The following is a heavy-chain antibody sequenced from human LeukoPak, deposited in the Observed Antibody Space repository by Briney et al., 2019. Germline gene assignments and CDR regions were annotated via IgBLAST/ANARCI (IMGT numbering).Heavy chain of an antibody. D-gene: IGHD2-15*01. J-gene: IGHJ4*02. CDR2: ISGSGGST. V-gene: IGHV3-23*01. CDR1: GFTFSSYA. CDR3: AKPHCSGGSCYHFDY. Sequence: GRSLRLSCAASGFTFSSYAMHWVRQAPGKGLEWVSAISGSGGSTYYADSVKGRFTISRDNSKNTLYLQMNSLRAEDTAVYYCAKPHCSGGSCYHFDYWGQGTLVTVSS.